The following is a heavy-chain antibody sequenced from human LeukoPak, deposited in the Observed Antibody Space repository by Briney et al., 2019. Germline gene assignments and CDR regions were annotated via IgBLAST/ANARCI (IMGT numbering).Heavy chain of an antibody. CDR3: AKDQHQWLWSFDY. CDR1: GFTFSSYG. J-gene: IGHJ4*02. D-gene: IGHD6-19*01. V-gene: IGHV3-23*01. Sequence: GGSLRLSCAASGFTFSSYGMSWVRQAPGKGLEWVSAISGSGGSTYYADSVKGRFTISRDNSKNTLYLQMNSLRAEDTAVYYCAKDQHQWLWSFDYWGQGTLVTVSS. CDR2: ISGSGGST.